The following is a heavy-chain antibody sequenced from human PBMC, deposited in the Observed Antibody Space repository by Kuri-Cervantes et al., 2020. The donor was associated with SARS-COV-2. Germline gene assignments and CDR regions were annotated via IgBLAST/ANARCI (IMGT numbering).Heavy chain of an antibody. D-gene: IGHD5-12*01. V-gene: IGHV3-15*01. CDR2: IKSKTDGGTT. CDR3: ARCVATIRGWFDP. CDR1: GFTFSNAW. Sequence: GESLKISCAASGFTFSNAWMSWVRQAPGKGLEWVGRIKSKTDGGTTDYAAPVKGRFTISRDDSKNTPYLQMNSLRAEDTAVYYCARCVATIRGWFDPWGQGTLVTVSS. J-gene: IGHJ5*02.